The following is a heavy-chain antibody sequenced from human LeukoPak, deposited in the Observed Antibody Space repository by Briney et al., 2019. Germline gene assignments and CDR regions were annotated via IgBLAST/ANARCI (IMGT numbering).Heavy chain of an antibody. CDR1: GGTFSSYA. CDR2: IIPIFGTA. CDR3: ARGSRSSEYYDSSEYLDDAFDI. D-gene: IGHD3-22*01. Sequence: GASVRVSCKASGGTFSSYAISWGRQAPGQGLEWMGGIIPIFGTANYAQTFQGRVTIAADESTSTAYMELSRLRSEDTAVYYCARGSRSSEYYDSSEYLDDAFDIWGQGTMVTVSS. J-gene: IGHJ3*02. V-gene: IGHV1-69*13.